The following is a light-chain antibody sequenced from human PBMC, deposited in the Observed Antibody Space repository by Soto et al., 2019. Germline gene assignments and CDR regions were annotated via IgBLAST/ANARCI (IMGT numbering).Light chain of an antibody. CDR1: QSISSY. Sequence: EIVLTQSPATLSLSPGERATLSCRASQSISSYLAWYQQKPGQAPRLLIYHASNRATGIPARFSGSGSGTDFTLTISSLEPEDFAFYYCQQRSNWPPVFGGGTKVDIK. CDR2: HAS. CDR3: QQRSNWPPV. V-gene: IGKV3-11*01. J-gene: IGKJ4*01.